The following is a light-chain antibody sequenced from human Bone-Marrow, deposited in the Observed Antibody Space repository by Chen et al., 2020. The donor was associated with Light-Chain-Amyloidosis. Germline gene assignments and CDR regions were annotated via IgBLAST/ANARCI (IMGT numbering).Light chain of an antibody. CDR3: QSADSSGTYEVI. CDR1: DLPTNY. Sequence: SYELTQPPSVSVSPGQTAMITCHGDDLPTNYAYWYQQKPGQAPVLVIHRETERPSGISEGFSGSSSGTTATLTISGVQADDEADYHCQSADSSGTYEVIFGGGKKLTVL. J-gene: IGLJ2*01. V-gene: IGLV3-25*03. CDR2: RET.